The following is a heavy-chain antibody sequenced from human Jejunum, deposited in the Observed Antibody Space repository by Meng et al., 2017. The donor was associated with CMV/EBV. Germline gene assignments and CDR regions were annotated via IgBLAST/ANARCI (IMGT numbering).Heavy chain of an antibody. CDR1: GYTSTNSY. CDR3: ARDTNT. Sequence: KVSCKASGYTSTNSYMHWVRQAPGQGLEWMGLIHYGSGSTNYAPKFQGRVTMTKDTSTRTEYLELSSLMSDDTAIYYCARDTNTWGQGTRVTVSS. V-gene: IGHV1-46*01. CDR2: IHYGSGST. D-gene: IGHD1-1*01. J-gene: IGHJ4*02.